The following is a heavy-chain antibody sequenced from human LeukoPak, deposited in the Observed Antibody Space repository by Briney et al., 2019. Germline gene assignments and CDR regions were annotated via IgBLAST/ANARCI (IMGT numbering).Heavy chain of an antibody. V-gene: IGHV3-7*01. D-gene: IGHD3-10*01. CDR1: GFPLGNYW. CDR2: ITPDGSDK. Sequence: GGPLRLPCTASGFPLGNYWMAGVRRAPGRGVVWVANITPDGSDKYYVDSVEGRFTISRDNAQNSLYLQMNSLRAGDSGVFYCARWGVNAGLDRWGQGTLVIVSS. CDR3: ARWGVNAGLDR. J-gene: IGHJ5*02.